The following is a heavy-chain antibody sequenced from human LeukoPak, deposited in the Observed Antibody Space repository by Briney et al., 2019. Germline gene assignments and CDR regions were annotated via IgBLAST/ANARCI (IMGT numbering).Heavy chain of an antibody. CDR3: AAQYQLPYFFDY. Sequence: KPSETLSLTCTVSGGSISSYYWSWIRQPPGKGLEWIGYIYYSGSTNYNPSLKSRVTISVDTSKNQFSLKLSSVTAADTAVYYCAAQYQLPYFFDYWGQGTLVTVSS. D-gene: IGHD2-2*01. CDR1: GGSISSYY. V-gene: IGHV4-59*01. CDR2: IYYSGST. J-gene: IGHJ4*02.